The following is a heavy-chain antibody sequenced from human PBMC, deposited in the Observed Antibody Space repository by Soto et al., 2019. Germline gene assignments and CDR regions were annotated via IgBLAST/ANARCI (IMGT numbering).Heavy chain of an antibody. V-gene: IGHV3-21*01. Sequence: EVQLVESGGGLVKPGGSLRLSCAASGFTFSSYGMNWVRQAPGKGLEWVSYISSSSSYIYYADSVKGRFTISRDNTKNSLFLQMNSLRAEDTAVYYCVLGETGSPFDYWGQGTLVTVSS. D-gene: IGHD3-10*01. CDR3: VLGETGSPFDY. CDR1: GFTFSSYG. CDR2: ISSSSSYI. J-gene: IGHJ4*02.